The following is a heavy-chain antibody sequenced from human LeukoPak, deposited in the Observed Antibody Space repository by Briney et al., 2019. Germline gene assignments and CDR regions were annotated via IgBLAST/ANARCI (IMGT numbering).Heavy chain of an antibody. CDR3: ARDLTVGATVRYFDY. D-gene: IGHD1-26*01. V-gene: IGHV3-21*01. CDR1: GFTFSSYS. Sequence: PGGSLRLSWAASGFTFSSYSMNWVRQAPGKGLEWVSSISSSSSYIYYADSVKGRFTISRDNAKNSLYLQMNSLRAEDTAVYYCARDLTVGATVRYFDYWGQGTLVTVSS. CDR2: ISSSSSYI. J-gene: IGHJ4*02.